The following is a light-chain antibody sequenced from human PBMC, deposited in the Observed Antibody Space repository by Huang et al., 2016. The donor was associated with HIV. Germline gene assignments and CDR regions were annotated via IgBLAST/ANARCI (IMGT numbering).Light chain of an antibody. CDR1: QSVYSSSTSKDY. Sequence: DIIMTQSTDSLAVSLGERATLNCRSSQSVYSSSTSKDYMAWFQQKPGQPPRLLLFWASTRGAGVPDLFSGSGAGTHFTLTIANLEAEDAAIYYCQQYYSSPQTFGQGTRVEVK. J-gene: IGKJ1*01. CDR3: QQYYSSPQT. CDR2: WAS. V-gene: IGKV4-1*01.